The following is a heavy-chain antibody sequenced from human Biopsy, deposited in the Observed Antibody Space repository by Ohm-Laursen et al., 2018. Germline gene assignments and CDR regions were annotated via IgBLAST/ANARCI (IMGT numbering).Heavy chain of an antibody. CDR3: ARARDDFVVVPAAFFDF. CDR1: GYTFSKYG. CDR2: ISSYRDHT. Sequence: ASVKVSCKTSGYTFSKYGISWVRQAPGQGLECMGWISSYRDHTNYAQQLQGRVTMTTDTSTNTAYMELKSLRSDDTAVYFCARARDDFVVVPAAFFDFWGQGTLVTVSS. J-gene: IGHJ4*02. D-gene: IGHD2-15*01. V-gene: IGHV1-18*01.